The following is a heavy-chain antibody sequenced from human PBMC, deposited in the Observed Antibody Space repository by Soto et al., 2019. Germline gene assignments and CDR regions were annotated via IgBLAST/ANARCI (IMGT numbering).Heavy chain of an antibody. D-gene: IGHD2-15*01. J-gene: IGHJ1*01. Sequence: GGSLRLSCAASGFTFSSYAMSWVRQAPGKGLEWVSAISGSGGSTYYADSVKGRFTISRDNSKNTLYLQMNSLRAEDTAVYYCAKVMVAATPAMGYFQHWGQGTLVTVSS. V-gene: IGHV3-23*01. CDR2: ISGSGGST. CDR3: AKVMVAATPAMGYFQH. CDR1: GFTFSSYA.